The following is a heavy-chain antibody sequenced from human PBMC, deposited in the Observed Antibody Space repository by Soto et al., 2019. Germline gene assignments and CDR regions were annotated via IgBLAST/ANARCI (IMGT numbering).Heavy chain of an antibody. CDR2: IQQDGSEK. Sequence: GGSLRLSCAASRFTFSSYWMNWVRQAPGKGLEWVANIQQDGSEKYYVDSVKGRFTISRDNAKNSLYLQMNSLRAEDTAVYYCARDNYPDYYGSGSPYYYYYMDVWGKGTTVTVSS. CDR1: RFTFSSYW. J-gene: IGHJ6*03. V-gene: IGHV3-7*01. CDR3: ARDNYPDYYGSGSPYYYYYMDV. D-gene: IGHD3-10*01.